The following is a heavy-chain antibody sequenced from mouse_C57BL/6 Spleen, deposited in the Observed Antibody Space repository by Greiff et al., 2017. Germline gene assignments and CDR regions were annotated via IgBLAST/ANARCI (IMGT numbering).Heavy chain of an antibody. CDR1: GYTFTSYW. Sequence: QVQLQQPGTELVKPGASVKLSCKASGYTFTSYWMHWVKQRPGQGLEWIGNINPSNGGTNYNEKFKSKATLTVDKSSSTAYMQLSSLTSEDSAVYDCARVPRYYDYDEEGQYYAVDYWGQGTSVTVSS. J-gene: IGHJ4*01. V-gene: IGHV1-53*01. D-gene: IGHD2-4*01. CDR2: INPSNGGT. CDR3: ARVPRYYDYDEEGQYYAVDY.